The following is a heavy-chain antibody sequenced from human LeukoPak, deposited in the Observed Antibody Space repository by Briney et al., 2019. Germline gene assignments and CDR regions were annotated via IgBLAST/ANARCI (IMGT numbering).Heavy chain of an antibody. CDR3: ASIAAAGTDYGMDV. D-gene: IGHD6-13*01. CDR2: ISSSSSYI. V-gene: IGHV3-21*01. Sequence: GGSLRLSCAASGFTFSSYSMNWVRQAPGKGLEWVSSISSSSSYIYYADSVKGRFTISGDNAKNSLYLQMNSLRAEDTAVYYCASIAAAGTDYGMDVWGQGTTVTVSS. J-gene: IGHJ6*02. CDR1: GFTFSSYS.